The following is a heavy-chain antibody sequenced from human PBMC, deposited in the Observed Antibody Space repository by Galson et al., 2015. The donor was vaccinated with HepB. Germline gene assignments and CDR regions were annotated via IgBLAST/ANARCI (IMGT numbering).Heavy chain of an antibody. Sequence: SLRLSCAASGFTFSSYWMSWVRQAPGKGLEWVANIKQDGSEKYYVDSVKGRFTISRDNAKNSLYLQMNSLRAEDTAVYYCASGKLKWELSSLDYWGQGTLVTVSS. V-gene: IGHV3-7*03. CDR3: ASGKLKWELSSLDY. CDR1: GFTFSSYW. J-gene: IGHJ4*02. CDR2: IKQDGSEK. D-gene: IGHD1-26*01.